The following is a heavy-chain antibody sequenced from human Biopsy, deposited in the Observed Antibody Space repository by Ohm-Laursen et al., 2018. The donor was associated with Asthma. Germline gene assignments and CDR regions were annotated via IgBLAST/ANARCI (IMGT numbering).Heavy chain of an antibody. V-gene: IGHV4-59*07. Sequence: SDTLSLTCTVSPGSINDYYWNWIRQFPGKGLEWIGYVHSTGSTRFNPSLKSRLTKSVDTSVDQVSLKLTSVTAADTAVYYCARATSTWSQSGPHYFDHWGQGTLVTVSS. CDR3: ARATSTWSQSGPHYFDH. J-gene: IGHJ4*02. CDR1: PGSINDYY. D-gene: IGHD6-13*01. CDR2: VHSTGST.